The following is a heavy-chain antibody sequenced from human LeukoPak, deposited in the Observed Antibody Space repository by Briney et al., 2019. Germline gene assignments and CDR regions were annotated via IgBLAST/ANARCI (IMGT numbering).Heavy chain of an antibody. CDR3: ARGGADGSGSYRYYYYYMDV. Sequence: PSETLSLTCTVSGGSISNYYWTWIRQPPGKGLEWIGFISYSGNTNYNPSLKSRVTISVDTSKNQFSLKLSSVTAADTAVYYCARGGADGSGSYRYYYYYMDVWGKGTTVTVSS. J-gene: IGHJ6*03. D-gene: IGHD3-10*01. V-gene: IGHV4-59*01. CDR1: GGSISNYY. CDR2: ISYSGNT.